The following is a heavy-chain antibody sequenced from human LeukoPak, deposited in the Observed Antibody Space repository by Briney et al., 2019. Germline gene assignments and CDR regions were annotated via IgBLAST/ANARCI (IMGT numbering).Heavy chain of an antibody. Sequence: GGSLRLSCAASGFTFSSYVMHWVRQAPGKGLEWVAIISYGGSNEYYADSVKGRFTISRDNSKNTLYLQMNSLRAADTAVYYCARDRPQNQRRDYWGQGTLVTVSS. CDR1: GFTFSSYV. J-gene: IGHJ4*02. D-gene: IGHD1-14*01. CDR2: ISYGGSNE. CDR3: ARDRPQNQRRDY. V-gene: IGHV3-30*04.